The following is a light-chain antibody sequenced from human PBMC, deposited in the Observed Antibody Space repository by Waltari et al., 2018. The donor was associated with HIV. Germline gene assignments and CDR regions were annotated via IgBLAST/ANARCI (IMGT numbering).Light chain of an antibody. CDR1: SSGSGGYKS. Sequence: QSALTQPASVSGSPGQSITISCTGISSGSGGYKSVSLYQHHPGKAPKLIIYEVSNRPSGVSNRFSGSKSGNTASLTISGLQAEDEADYYCGSSTSSSNMDVFGGGTKVTVL. J-gene: IGLJ2*01. V-gene: IGLV2-14*01. CDR3: GSSTSSSNMDV. CDR2: EVS.